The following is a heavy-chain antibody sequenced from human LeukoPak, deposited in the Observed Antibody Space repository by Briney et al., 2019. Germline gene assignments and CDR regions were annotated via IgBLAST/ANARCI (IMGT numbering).Heavy chain of an antibody. Sequence: PGRSLRLPCAASGFTFSSYGMHWVRQAPGKGLEWVAVIWYDGSNKYYADSVKGRFTISRDNSKNTLYLQMNSLRAEDTAVYYCVKDPRPLGPAGGWFDPWGQGTLVTVSS. CDR2: IWYDGSNK. V-gene: IGHV3-33*06. CDR3: VKDPRPLGPAGGWFDP. CDR1: GFTFSSYG. J-gene: IGHJ5*02. D-gene: IGHD1-1*01.